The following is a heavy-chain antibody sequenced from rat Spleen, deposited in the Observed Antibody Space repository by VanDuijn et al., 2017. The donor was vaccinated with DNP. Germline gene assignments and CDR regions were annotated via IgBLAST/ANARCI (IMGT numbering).Heavy chain of an antibody. CDR3: TTFEGRDA. D-gene: IGHD1-11*01. CDR2: IFYDGGRT. CDR1: GFTSSDCN. V-gene: IGHV5S10*01. J-gene: IGHJ4*01. Sequence: EVQLVESGGGLVRPGRSLKLSCATSGFTSSDCNMAWVRQAPKKGLEWVATIFYDGGRTYYRNSVKGRFTISRDNAKSTLYLQMDSLRSEDTATYYCTTFEGRDAWGQGTSVTVSS.